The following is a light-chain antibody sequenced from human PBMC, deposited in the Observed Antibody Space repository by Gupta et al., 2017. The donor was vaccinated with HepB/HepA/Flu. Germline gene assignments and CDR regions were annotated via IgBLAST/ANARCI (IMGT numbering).Light chain of an antibody. CDR2: LGS. CDR3: MQAIQIPSS. V-gene: IGKV2-28*01. J-gene: IGKJ2*03. Sequence: DLVMTQSTLSLPVTPREPASISCSSSQSLLHSNGDNYLEWYLQKPGQSPQLLIYLGSNRASGVPDRFSGSGSGTDFTLKISRVEAEYVGVYYCMQAIQIPSSFGQGTKVEIK. CDR1: QSLLHSNGDNY.